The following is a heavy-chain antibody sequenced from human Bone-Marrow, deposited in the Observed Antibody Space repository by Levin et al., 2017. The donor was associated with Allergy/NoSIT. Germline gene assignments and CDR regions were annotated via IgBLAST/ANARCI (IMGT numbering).Heavy chain of an antibody. CDR3: ARESRSGKDWNYLVY. CDR2: VYAGGGAT. J-gene: IGHJ4*02. Sequence: EASVKVSCAASGYNLITYGMTWVRQAPGKGLEWVSVVYAGGGATDYADSVKGRFTISRDTSTNTVYLQMNSLRAEDTAVYYCARESRSGKDWNYLVYWGQGTLVTVSS. D-gene: IGHD1-7*01. CDR1: GYNLITYG. V-gene: IGHV3-23*01.